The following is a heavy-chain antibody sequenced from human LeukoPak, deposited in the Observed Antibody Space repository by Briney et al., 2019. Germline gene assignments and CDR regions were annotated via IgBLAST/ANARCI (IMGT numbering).Heavy chain of an antibody. Sequence: GGSLRLSCAAPGFTFNNYAMNWVRQAPGKGLEWVSGISGFGGSTYYAPSVKGRLTISRDNFGNMLYLHLDSLRVEDTAIYYCARRSGSSWSSFDYWGQGALVTVSS. J-gene: IGHJ4*02. D-gene: IGHD6-13*01. CDR1: GFTFNNYA. CDR2: ISGFGGST. V-gene: IGHV3-23*01. CDR3: ARRSGSSWSSFDY.